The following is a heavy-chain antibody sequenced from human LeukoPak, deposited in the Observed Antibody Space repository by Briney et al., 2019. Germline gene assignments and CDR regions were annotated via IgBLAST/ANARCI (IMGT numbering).Heavy chain of an antibody. CDR1: GYSISSGYY. J-gene: IGHJ2*01. CDR3: ARDVPRDYGGNSWWYFDL. V-gene: IGHV4-38-2*02. CDR2: IYHSGST. Sequence: ASETLSLTCTVSGYSISSGYYWGRIRQPPGKGLEWIGSIYHSGSTYYNPSLKSRVTISVDTSKNQFSLKLSSVTAADTAVYYCARDVPRDYGGNSWWYFDLWGRGTLVTVSS. D-gene: IGHD4-23*01.